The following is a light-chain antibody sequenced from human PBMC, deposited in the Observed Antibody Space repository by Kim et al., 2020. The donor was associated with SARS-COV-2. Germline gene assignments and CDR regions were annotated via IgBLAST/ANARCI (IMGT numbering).Light chain of an antibody. V-gene: IGLV3-21*04. Sequence: SYELTQPPSVSVAPGKTARITCGGNNIGSKSVHWYQQKPGQAPVLVIYYDSERPSGIPERFSGSNSGNTATLTISRVEAGDEDDYYCQVWDSSSDHWVFG. CDR1: NIGSKS. J-gene: IGLJ3*02. CDR2: YDS. CDR3: QVWDSSSDHWV.